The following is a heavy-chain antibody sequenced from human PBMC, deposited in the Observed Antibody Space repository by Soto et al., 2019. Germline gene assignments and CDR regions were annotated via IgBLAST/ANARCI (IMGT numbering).Heavy chain of an antibody. D-gene: IGHD2-2*01. V-gene: IGHV3-30*18. CDR1: GFTFSSYG. Sequence: GGSLRLSCAASGFTFSSYGMHWVRQAPGKGLEWVAVISYDGSNKYYADSVKGRFTISRDNSKNTLYLQMNSLRAEDTAVYYCAKSLCSSTSCYQRYFDYWGQGTLVTVSS. CDR3: AKSLCSSTSCYQRYFDY. CDR2: ISYDGSNK. J-gene: IGHJ4*02.